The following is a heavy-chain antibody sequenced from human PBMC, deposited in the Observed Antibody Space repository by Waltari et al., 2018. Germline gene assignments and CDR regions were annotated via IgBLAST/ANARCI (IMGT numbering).Heavy chain of an antibody. CDR3: ARQSTNFVGLEWFDP. CDR1: GYTFTNPW. D-gene: IGHD3-3*01. J-gene: IGHJ5*02. V-gene: IGHV5-51*01. CDR2: IFPADSDT. Sequence: EVQLVQSGAEVKKAGESLKISCKASGYTFTNPWICWVRQMPGKGLEWMGIIFPADSDTIYGPSFQGQVTSSVDKSINTADLHGSSLKASDTAIYYCARQSTNFVGLEWFDPWGQGTLVTVSS.